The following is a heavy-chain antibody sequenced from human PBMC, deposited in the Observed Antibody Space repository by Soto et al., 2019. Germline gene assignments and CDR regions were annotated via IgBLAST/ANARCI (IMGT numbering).Heavy chain of an antibody. V-gene: IGHV1-18*01. J-gene: IGHJ4*02. D-gene: IGHD3-22*01. Sequence: QVQLVQSVPEVKKPGASVMVSCKASGYTFTNYGISWVRQAPGQGLEWMGWISAYNGNTRYAQKFQGRVTMTTDTSTSTAYSQLRSLRSDDTAVYYCARDQTRQHYDSTGYINYWGQGTLVTVSA. CDR3: ARDQTRQHYDSTGYINY. CDR2: ISAYNGNT. CDR1: GYTFTNYG.